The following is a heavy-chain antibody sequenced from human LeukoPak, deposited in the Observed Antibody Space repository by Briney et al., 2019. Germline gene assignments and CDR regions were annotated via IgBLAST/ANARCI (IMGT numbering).Heavy chain of an antibody. D-gene: IGHD2-15*01. CDR2: ISSTSSTI. Sequence: GGSLRLSCAASGFTFSTYGMTWVRQAPGKGLEWVSFISSTSSTIYYADSVKGRFTISRDNAKNSLYLQMNSLRAEDTAVYYCARDIVVVVATDYYFDYWGQGTLVTVS. CDR3: ARDIVVVVATDYYFDY. J-gene: IGHJ4*02. V-gene: IGHV3-48*01. CDR1: GFTFSTYG.